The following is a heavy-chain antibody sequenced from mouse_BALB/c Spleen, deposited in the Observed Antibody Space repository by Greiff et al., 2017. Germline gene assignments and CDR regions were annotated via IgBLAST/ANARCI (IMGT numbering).Heavy chain of an antibody. CDR2: ISSGGST. Sequence: EVQRVESGGGLVKPGGSLKLSCAASGFTFSSYAMSWVRQTPEKRLEWVASISSGGSTYYPDSVKGRFTISRDNARNILYLQMSSLRSEDTAMYYCARDDYDEAWFAYWGQGNLVTVSA. V-gene: IGHV5-6-5*01. D-gene: IGHD2-4*01. J-gene: IGHJ3*01. CDR3: ARDDYDEAWFAY. CDR1: GFTFSSYA.